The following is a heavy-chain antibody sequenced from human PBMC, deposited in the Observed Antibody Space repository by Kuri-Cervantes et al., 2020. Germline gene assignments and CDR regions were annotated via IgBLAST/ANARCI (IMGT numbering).Heavy chain of an antibody. CDR1: GFTFSSYS. D-gene: IGHD5-24*01. CDR2: IKQDGSEK. V-gene: IGHV3-7*01. Sequence: GGSLRLSCAASGFTFSSYSMSWVRQAPGKGLEWVANIKQDGSEKYYVDSVKGRFTISRDNAKNSLYLQMNSLRAEDTAAYYCARIGEMATSGYFDLWGRGTLVTVSS. J-gene: IGHJ2*01. CDR3: ARIGEMATSGYFDL.